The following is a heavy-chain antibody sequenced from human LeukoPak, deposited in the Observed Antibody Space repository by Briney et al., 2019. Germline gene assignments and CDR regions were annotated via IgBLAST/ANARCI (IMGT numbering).Heavy chain of an antibody. CDR3: AKDKTSGIDYYDSSGYYFDY. CDR1: GFTFDDYA. D-gene: IGHD3-22*01. Sequence: PGRSLRLSCAASGFTFDDYAMHCVRQAPRKRLEWVSLISWDGGSTYYADSVKGRFTISRDKSKNSLYLQMNSLRAEDTALYYCAKDKTSGIDYYDSSGYYFDYWGQGTLVTVSS. J-gene: IGHJ4*02. V-gene: IGHV3-43D*04. CDR2: ISWDGGST.